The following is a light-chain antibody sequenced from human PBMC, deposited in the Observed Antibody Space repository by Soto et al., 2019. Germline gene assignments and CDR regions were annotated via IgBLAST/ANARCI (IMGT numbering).Light chain of an antibody. J-gene: IGKJ5*01. Sequence: EIVMTQSPATLSVSPGERATLSCRASQSVSSDLAWYQQKPGQVPKLLIYGASTRATGIPARFSGSGSGTEFTLTISILQSEDFAVYYCQQYNNWPITFGQGTRLEIK. CDR3: QQYNNWPIT. CDR1: QSVSSD. V-gene: IGKV3-15*01. CDR2: GAS.